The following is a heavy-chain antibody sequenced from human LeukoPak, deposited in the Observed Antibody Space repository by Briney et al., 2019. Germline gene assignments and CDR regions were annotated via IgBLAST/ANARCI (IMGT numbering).Heavy chain of an antibody. Sequence: GESLKISCKGSGYSFTSYWIGWVRQMPGKGLEWMGIIYPGDSDTRYSPSFQGQVTISADKSISTAYLQWSSLKASDTAMYYCARPSQNNYYDSSGYPFDIWGQGTMVTVSS. J-gene: IGHJ3*02. CDR1: GYSFTSYW. D-gene: IGHD3-22*01. CDR3: ARPSQNNYYDSSGYPFDI. V-gene: IGHV5-51*01. CDR2: IYPGDSDT.